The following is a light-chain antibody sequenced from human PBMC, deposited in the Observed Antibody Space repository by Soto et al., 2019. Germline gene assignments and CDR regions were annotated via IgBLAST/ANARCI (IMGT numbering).Light chain of an antibody. V-gene: IGKV1-9*01. CDR1: RGISSY. Sequence: IQLTQSPSSLSASVGDRVTITCRASRGISSYLAWYQQKPGKAPKLLVYSASTLQSGVPSRLSGSGSGPDFTLTISSLQPEDSATYFCQQLNSYPQTFGQGTRLEIK. CDR3: QQLNSYPQT. J-gene: IGKJ5*01. CDR2: SAS.